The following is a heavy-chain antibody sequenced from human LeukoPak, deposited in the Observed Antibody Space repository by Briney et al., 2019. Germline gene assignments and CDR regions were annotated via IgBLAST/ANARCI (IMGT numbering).Heavy chain of an antibody. J-gene: IGHJ4*02. CDR1: GGSFSGYY. Sequence: SETLSLTCAVYGGSFSGYYWSWIRQPPGKGLEWIGEINHSGSTNYNPSLKSRVTISVDTSKNQFSLKLSSVTAADTAVYYCATDRLKRGYSYELDYWGQGTLVTVSS. CDR3: ATDRLKRGYSYELDY. D-gene: IGHD5-18*01. V-gene: IGHV4-34*01. CDR2: INHSGST.